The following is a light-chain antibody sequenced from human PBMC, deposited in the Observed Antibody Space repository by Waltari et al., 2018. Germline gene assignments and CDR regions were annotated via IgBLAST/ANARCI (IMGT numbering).Light chain of an antibody. CDR2: SNN. CDR1: PSNIGRLT. Sequence: QSVLTQPPPASATPGQRVTISCSGSPSNIGRLTVHWSQQLPGTAPKLLFYSNNQRPSGVPDRFSGSKSGTSASLAISGLQSEDEADYYCAAWDDSLNGPVVFGGGTKLTVL. CDR3: AAWDDSLNGPVV. V-gene: IGLV1-44*01. J-gene: IGLJ2*01.